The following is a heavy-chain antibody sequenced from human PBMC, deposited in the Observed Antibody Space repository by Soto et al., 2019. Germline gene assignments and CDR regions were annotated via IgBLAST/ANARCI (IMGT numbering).Heavy chain of an antibody. V-gene: IGHV3-33*01. CDR3: ARGVRAAAGRDYFQY. D-gene: IGHD6-13*01. CDR2: IWYDGSNT. Sequence: QVQLVESGGGVVQPGRSLTLSCAASGFIFSSYGMHWVRQAPGKGLQWVAVIWYDGSNTYYADSVKGRFTISRDNSKNTQYVQVNSLRAEDTAVYYCARGVRAAAGRDYFQYWGQGTLVTVSS. CDR1: GFIFSSYG. J-gene: IGHJ1*01.